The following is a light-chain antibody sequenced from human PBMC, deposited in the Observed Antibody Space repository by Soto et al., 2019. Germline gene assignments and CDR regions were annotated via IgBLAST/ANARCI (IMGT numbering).Light chain of an antibody. V-gene: IGKV1-9*01. CDR3: QQYNSWWT. CDR2: DAS. J-gene: IGKJ1*01. CDR1: QGISSN. Sequence: DIQLTQSPSFLSASVGDRVTITCRASQGISSNLAWYQQKPGKAPKLLIYDASTLESGVPSRFSGSGSGTEFTLTISSLQPDDFATYYCQQYNSWWTFGQGTKVDIK.